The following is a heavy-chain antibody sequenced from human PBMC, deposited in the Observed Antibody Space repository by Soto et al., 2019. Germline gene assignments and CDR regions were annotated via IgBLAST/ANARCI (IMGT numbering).Heavy chain of an antibody. D-gene: IGHD6-25*01. CDR2: VYFSGNT. CDR3: GSVRPSGYVLS. CDR1: GGSLSSYY. J-gene: IGHJ5*02. V-gene: IGHV4-59*01. Sequence: SETLSLTCTVSGGSLSSYYWTWIRQSPGKGLEWIGYVYFSGNTNYNPSLKSRVTISIDTSKNQFSLRLASVTAADTAFYFCGSVRPSGYVLSWGQGTLVTVS.